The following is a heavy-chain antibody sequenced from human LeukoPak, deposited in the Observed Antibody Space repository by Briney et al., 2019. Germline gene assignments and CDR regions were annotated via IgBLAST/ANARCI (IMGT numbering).Heavy chain of an antibody. CDR2: ISGSGGST. D-gene: IGHD1-26*01. CDR1: GFTFSSYW. J-gene: IGHJ4*02. V-gene: IGHV3-23*01. Sequence: GGSLRLSCAASGFTFSSYWMSWVRQAPGKGLEWVSAISGSGGSTYYADSVKGRFTISRDNSKNTLYLQMNSLRAEDTAVYYCAKDFDSGSYRFDYWGQGTLVTVSS. CDR3: AKDFDSGSYRFDY.